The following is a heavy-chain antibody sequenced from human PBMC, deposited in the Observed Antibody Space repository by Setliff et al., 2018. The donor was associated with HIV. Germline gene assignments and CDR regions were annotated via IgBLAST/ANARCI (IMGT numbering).Heavy chain of an antibody. V-gene: IGHV3-20*04. Sequence: GGSLRLSCAASGLTFSSYDMHWVRQAPGKGLEWVSGINWRGDDTAYVGSVRGRFTISRDNANKSLYLQMNSLRAEDTALYYCAREHDRSGGAFDIWGQGTRVTVS. J-gene: IGHJ3*02. D-gene: IGHD3-22*01. CDR2: INWRGDDT. CDR3: AREHDRSGGAFDI. CDR1: GLTFSSYD.